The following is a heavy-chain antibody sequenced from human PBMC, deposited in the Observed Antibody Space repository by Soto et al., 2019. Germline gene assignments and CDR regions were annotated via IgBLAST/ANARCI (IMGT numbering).Heavy chain of an antibody. V-gene: IGHV4-59*01. CDR3: ARMEGRFGESVLFYYYYGMDV. D-gene: IGHD3-16*01. CDR2: IYYSGST. Sequence: QVQLQESGPGLVKPSETLSLTCTVSGGSISSYYWSWIRQPPGKGLEWIGYIYYSGSTNYNPSLKSRVTISVDTSKNHFSLKLSSVTAADTAVYYGARMEGRFGESVLFYYYYGMDVRGQGTTVTVSS. CDR1: GGSISSYY. J-gene: IGHJ6*02.